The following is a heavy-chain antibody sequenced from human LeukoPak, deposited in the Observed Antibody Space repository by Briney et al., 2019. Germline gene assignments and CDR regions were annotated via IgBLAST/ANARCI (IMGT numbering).Heavy chain of an antibody. D-gene: IGHD6-19*01. CDR3: AGGSGSGWGYSLDY. Sequence: GASVKVSCKASGYTFTGYYMHWVRQAPGQGLEWMGWINPNSGGTNYAQKFQGRVTMTRDTSISTAYMELGRLRSDDTAVYYCAGGSGSGWGYSLDYWGQGTLVTVSS. CDR2: INPNSGGT. J-gene: IGHJ4*02. CDR1: GYTFTGYY. V-gene: IGHV1-2*02.